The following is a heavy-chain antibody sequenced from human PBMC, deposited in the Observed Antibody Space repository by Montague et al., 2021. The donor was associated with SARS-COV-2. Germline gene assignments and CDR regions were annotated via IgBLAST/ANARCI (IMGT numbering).Heavy chain of an antibody. D-gene: IGHD2-15*01. Sequence: SETLSLTCAVHGGSFSNYYWNWTRKPQGHGMERIGEIHHGCNTHYNQNLKRQVTISADTSKNKFSLKLTFVAAAATAVYYCARLGDGVVPAPSLGVEPHHSYDDMDVWGKGTTVTVSS. CDR2: IHHGCNT. CDR1: GGSFSNYY. CDR3: ARLGDGVVPAPSLGVEPHHSYDDMDV. J-gene: IGHJ6*03. V-gene: IGHV4-34*01.